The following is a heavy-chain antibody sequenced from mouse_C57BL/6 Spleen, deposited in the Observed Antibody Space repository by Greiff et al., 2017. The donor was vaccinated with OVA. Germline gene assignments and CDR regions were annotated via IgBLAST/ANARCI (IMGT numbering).Heavy chain of an antibody. Sequence: EVKLVESGGGLVKPGGSLKLSCAASGFTFSDYGMHWVRQAPEKGLEWVAYISSGSSTIYYADTVKGRFTISRDNAKTTLFLQMTSLRSEDTVMYDCARNYGSSYWYFDVWGTGTTVTVSS. CDR1: GFTFSDYG. V-gene: IGHV5-17*01. J-gene: IGHJ1*03. CDR3: ARNYGSSYWYFDV. D-gene: IGHD1-1*01. CDR2: ISSGSSTI.